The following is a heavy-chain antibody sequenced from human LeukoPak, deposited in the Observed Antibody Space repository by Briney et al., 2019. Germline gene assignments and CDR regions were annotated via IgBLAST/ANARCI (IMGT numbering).Heavy chain of an antibody. V-gene: IGHV1-8*02. D-gene: IGHD3-22*01. CDR1: GYTFTSYD. CDR3: ARDNSRSDSGTSYWWFDP. CDR2: MNPNSGNT. J-gene: IGHJ5*02. Sequence: ASVKVSCKASGYTFTSYDINWVRQATGQGLEWMGWMNPNSGNTGYAQKFQGRVTITRDTSTSTVYMELSSLRSEDTAVYYCARDNSRSDSGTSYWWFDPWGQGTLVTVSS.